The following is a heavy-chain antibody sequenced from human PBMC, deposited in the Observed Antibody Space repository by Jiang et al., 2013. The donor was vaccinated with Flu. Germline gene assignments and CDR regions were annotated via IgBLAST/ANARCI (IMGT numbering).Heavy chain of an antibody. V-gene: IGHV4-38-2*01. CDR2: SIIWEH. J-gene: IGHJ4*02. D-gene: IGHD3-22*01. CDR1: AYSISSAFY. CDR3: ARSTWLSSPLDY. Sequence: TLSLTCAVSAYSISSAFYWGWIRQPQGRGWSGLGVSIIWEHLLQPSLKSRVTISIDTSKNQFSLKLSSLTAADTAVYYCARSTWLSSPLDYWGQGTLVTVSS.